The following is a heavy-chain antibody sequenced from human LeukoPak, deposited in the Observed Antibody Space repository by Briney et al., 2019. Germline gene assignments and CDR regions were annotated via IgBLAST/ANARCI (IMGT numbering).Heavy chain of an antibody. V-gene: IGHV3-23*01. CDR2: ITGSGGST. CDR1: GFTFSTYA. CDR3: ARCRPDSSGSADY. J-gene: IGHJ4*02. D-gene: IGHD6-19*01. Sequence: PGGSLRLPCAASGFTFSTYAMTWVRQAPGKGLEWVSSITGSGGSTYYADSVKGRFTISRDNSENTVFLQMDSLRAEDTAVYYCARCRPDSSGSADYWGQGTLVTVSP.